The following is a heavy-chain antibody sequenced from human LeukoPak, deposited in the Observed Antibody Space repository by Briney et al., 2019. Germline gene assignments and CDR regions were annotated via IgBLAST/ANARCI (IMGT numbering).Heavy chain of an antibody. V-gene: IGHV3-7*03. J-gene: IGHJ6*03. Sequence: GGSLRLSCVASGFTFSDYWMSWVRQAPGMGLEWVANINTDGSERNYVDSVKGRFTISRDNAKNSLYLQMNSLGDEDTAIYYCARQPYNYYYLDVWGKGTTVTVSS. CDR1: GFTFSDYW. CDR2: INTDGSER. D-gene: IGHD1-14*01. CDR3: ARQPYNYYYLDV.